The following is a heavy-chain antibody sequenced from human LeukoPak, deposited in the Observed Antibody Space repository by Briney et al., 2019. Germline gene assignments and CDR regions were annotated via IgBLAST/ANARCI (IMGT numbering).Heavy chain of an antibody. Sequence: SETQSLTCTVSGGSISSYYWTWIRQPPGKGLEWIGYIYYSGSTNYNPSLKSRVTISVDTSKNQFSLKLNSVTAADTAFYYCARSGSYHNNFDYWGQGTLVTVSS. J-gene: IGHJ4*02. CDR1: GGSISSYY. CDR2: IYYSGST. CDR3: ARSGSYHNNFDY. D-gene: IGHD1-26*01. V-gene: IGHV4-59*01.